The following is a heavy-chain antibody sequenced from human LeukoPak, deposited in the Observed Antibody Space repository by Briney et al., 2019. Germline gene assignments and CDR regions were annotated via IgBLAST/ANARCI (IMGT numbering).Heavy chain of an antibody. CDR1: GFTFGDSP. CDR2: IRYDGSNK. V-gene: IGHV3-30*02. D-gene: IGHD5-18*01. J-gene: IGHJ4*02. Sequence: GGSLRLSCTASGFTFGDSPMTWVRQAPGKGLEWVAFIRYDGSNKYYADSVKGRFTISRDNSKNTLYLQMNSLRAEDTAVYYCANGAMVFDYWGQATLVTVSS. CDR3: ANGAMVFDY.